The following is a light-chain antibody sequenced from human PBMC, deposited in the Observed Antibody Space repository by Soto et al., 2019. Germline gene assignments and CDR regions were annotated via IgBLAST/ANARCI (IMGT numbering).Light chain of an antibody. CDR1: SSDVGTYNL. CDR2: EGS. V-gene: IGLV2-23*01. CDR3: CSYAGSSTLV. J-gene: IGLJ1*01. Sequence: QSAVTQPASVSGSPGQSITISCTGTSSDVGTYNLVSWYQHHPGKAPKLMIYEGSTRPSGVSNRFSGSKSGNTASLTISGLQAEDEADYYCCSYAGSSTLVFGTGTKVTVL.